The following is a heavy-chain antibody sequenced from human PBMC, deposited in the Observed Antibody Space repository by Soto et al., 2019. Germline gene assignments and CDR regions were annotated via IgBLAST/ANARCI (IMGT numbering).Heavy chain of an antibody. CDR2: INHSGST. CDR1: GGSFSGYY. V-gene: IGHV4-34*01. Sequence: SETLSLTCAVYGGSFSGYYWTWIRQPPGTWLEWIGEINHSGSTNYNPSLKSRVTISVDTSKNQFSLKLSSVTAADTAVYYCARGPNYYDSSAYALDYWGQGTLVTVSS. D-gene: IGHD3-22*01. CDR3: ARGPNYYDSSAYALDY. J-gene: IGHJ4*02.